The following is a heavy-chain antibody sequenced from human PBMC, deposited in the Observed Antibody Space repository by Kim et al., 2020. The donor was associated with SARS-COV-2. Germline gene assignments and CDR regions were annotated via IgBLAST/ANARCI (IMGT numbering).Heavy chain of an antibody. D-gene: IGHD6-19*01. V-gene: IGHV4-59*01. J-gene: IGHJ4*02. CDR2: IYYSGST. Sequence: SETLSLTCTVSGGSISSYYWSWIRQPPGKGLEWIGYIYYSGSTNYNPSLKSRVTISVDTSKNQFSLKLSSVTAADTAVYYCARTPLRYSSGWYLDYWGQGTLVTVSS. CDR3: ARTPLRYSSGWYLDY. CDR1: GGSISSYY.